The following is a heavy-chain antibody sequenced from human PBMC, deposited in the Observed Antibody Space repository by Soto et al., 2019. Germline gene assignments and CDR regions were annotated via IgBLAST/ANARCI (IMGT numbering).Heavy chain of an antibody. CDR1: EFTFSSYA. D-gene: IGHD1-26*01. V-gene: IGHV3-23*01. Sequence: EVQVLESGGGLLQPGGSLRLSCTVSEFTFSSYAMTWVRQAPGKGLECVSAISAGGGDTYYADSVKGRFTISRDNSRSALYLQMNSLRVEDTAVYYCAQTDNGYYYSWGQGTLVTVSS. CDR2: ISAGGGDT. J-gene: IGHJ4*02. CDR3: AQTDNGYYYS.